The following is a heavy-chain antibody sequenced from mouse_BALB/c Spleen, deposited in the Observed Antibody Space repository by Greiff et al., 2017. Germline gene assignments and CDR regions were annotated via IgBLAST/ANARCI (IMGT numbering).Heavy chain of an antibody. V-gene: IGHV5-6*01. J-gene: IGHJ2*01. CDR3: ARGMGNWDY. D-gene: IGHD2-1*01. Sequence: VQLKESGGDLVKPGGSLKLSCAASGFTFSSYGMSWVRQTPDKRLEWVATISSGGSYTYYPDSVKGRFTISRDNAKNTLYLQMSSLKSEDTAMYYCARGMGNWDYWGQGTTLTVSS. CDR1: GFTFSSYG. CDR2: ISSGGSYT.